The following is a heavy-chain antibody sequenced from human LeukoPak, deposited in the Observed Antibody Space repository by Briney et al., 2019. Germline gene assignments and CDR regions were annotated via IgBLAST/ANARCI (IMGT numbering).Heavy chain of an antibody. Sequence: PGGSLRLSCAASGFSFSGTYMSWVRQPPGEGPEWLSGINQNGDETYYVDSVKGRFTISRDNSKNMLFLQINSLRAEDTAVYYCAKDKHNWGSDYWGQGTLVTVSS. D-gene: IGHD7-27*01. V-gene: IGHV3-23*01. CDR2: INQNGDET. J-gene: IGHJ4*02. CDR1: GFSFSGTY. CDR3: AKDKHNWGSDY.